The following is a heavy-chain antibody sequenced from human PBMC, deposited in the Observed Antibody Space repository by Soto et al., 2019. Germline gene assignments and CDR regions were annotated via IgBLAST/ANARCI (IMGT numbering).Heavy chain of an antibody. J-gene: IGHJ4*02. CDR2: VSIGGST. Sequence: GGSLRLSCAASGFTFSSYAMGWVRQGPGKGLEWVAVVSIGGSTHYADSVRGRFTISRDNSKNTLSLQMNSLTAEDTAVYCCAKRRGAGGHFDYWGQGALVTVSS. CDR3: AKRRGAGGHFDY. V-gene: IGHV3-23*01. D-gene: IGHD2-15*01. CDR1: GFTFSSYA.